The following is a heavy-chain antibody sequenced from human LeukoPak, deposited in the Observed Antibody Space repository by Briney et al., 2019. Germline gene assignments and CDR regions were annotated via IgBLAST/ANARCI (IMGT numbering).Heavy chain of an antibody. CDR3: AKACLNGSYGYFDY. J-gene: IGHJ4*02. Sequence: PGGSLRLYCAASGFSFSMYAMSWVRQAPGKGLEWVSTISGSGGDKYYADSVKGRFTISRDNSKNTLYLQMNSLRAADKTVYYCAKACLNGSYGYFDYWGLGALLTVSS. D-gene: IGHD3-10*01. V-gene: IGHV3-23*01. CDR1: GFSFSMYA. CDR2: ISGSGGDK.